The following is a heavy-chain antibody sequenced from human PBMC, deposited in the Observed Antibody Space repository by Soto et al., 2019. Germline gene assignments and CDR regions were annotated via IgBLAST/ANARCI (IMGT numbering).Heavy chain of an antibody. V-gene: IGHV3-11*01. J-gene: IGHJ4*02. CDR3: ARDLGSYDSSGYFEY. CDR1: GFTFSYYY. Sequence: GGSMRLSCAASGFTFSYYYMSWIRQSPGKGLEWVSYISSSDSIYYADSVKGRFTISRDNAKNSVYLQMNSLRAEDTAVYYCARDLGSYDSSGYFEYWGQRTLVTVSS. CDR2: ISSSDSI. D-gene: IGHD3-22*01.